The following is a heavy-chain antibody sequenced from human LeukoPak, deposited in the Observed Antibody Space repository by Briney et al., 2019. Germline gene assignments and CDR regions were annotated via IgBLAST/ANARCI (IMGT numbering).Heavy chain of an antibody. CDR3: AKDSVNFLFDY. CDR1: GFTFSSYW. J-gene: IGHJ4*02. Sequence: GGSLRLSCAASGFTFSSYWMHWVRQAPGKGLEWVAVISYDGSNKYYADSVKGRFTISRDNSKNTLYLQMNSLRAEDTAVYYCAKDSVNFLFDYWGQGTLVTVSS. CDR2: ISYDGSNK. V-gene: IGHV3-30*18. D-gene: IGHD1-1*01.